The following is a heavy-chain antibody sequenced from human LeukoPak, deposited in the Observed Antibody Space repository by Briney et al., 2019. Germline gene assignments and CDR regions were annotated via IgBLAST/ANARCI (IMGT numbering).Heavy chain of an antibody. J-gene: IGHJ3*02. V-gene: IGHV3-7*04. Sequence: SGGSLRLSCAASGFTFGSYWMTWVRQAPGKGLEWVAIIKKDGSAKYYVDSVRGRFTISRDNAENSLYLQLNSLRAEDTAVYYCARGSGWAFDIWGQGTMVTVSS. CDR3: ARGSGWAFDI. D-gene: IGHD6-19*01. CDR2: IKKDGSAK. CDR1: GFTFGSYW.